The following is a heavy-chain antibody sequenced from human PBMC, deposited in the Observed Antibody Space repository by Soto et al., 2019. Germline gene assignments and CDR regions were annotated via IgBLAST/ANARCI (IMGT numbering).Heavy chain of an antibody. CDR2: IYYSGST. J-gene: IGHJ4*02. Sequence: QVQLQESGPGLVKPSETLSLTCSVSGGSISSYYWSWIRQPPGKGLEWIGYIYYSGSTNYNPSLKSRVTMSVDTSKNQFSLKLSSGTAADTAVYYCARGLGYCISARCYPRPAFDYWGQGTLVTVSS. D-gene: IGHD2-2*01. CDR1: GGSISSYY. CDR3: ARGLGYCISARCYPRPAFDY. V-gene: IGHV4-59*01.